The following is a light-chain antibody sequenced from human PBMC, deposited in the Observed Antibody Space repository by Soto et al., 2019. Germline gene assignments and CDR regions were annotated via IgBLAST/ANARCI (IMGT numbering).Light chain of an antibody. Sequence: QSALTQPASVSGSPGQSITISCTGTSSDIGGYDHVSWYQQHPGKAPKLMIYDVSVRPSGVSDRFSGSKSANTASLTISGLQAEDEAEYYCNSYTAGISLYVFGPGTKLTVL. CDR2: DVS. CDR1: SSDIGGYDH. CDR3: NSYTAGISLYV. J-gene: IGLJ1*01. V-gene: IGLV2-14*01.